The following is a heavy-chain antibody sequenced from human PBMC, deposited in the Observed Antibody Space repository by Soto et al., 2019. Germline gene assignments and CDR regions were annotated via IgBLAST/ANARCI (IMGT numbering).Heavy chain of an antibody. J-gene: IGHJ6*02. V-gene: IGHV3-30-3*02. Sequence: PGGSLRLSCAACGFTFSSYAMHWVRQAPGKGLEWVAVISYDGSNKYYADSVKGRFTISRDNSKNTLYLQMNSLRAEDTAVYYCATGAAMGNYYYYGMDVWGQGTTVTVSS. CDR2: ISYDGSNK. D-gene: IGHD5-18*01. CDR3: ATGAAMGNYYYYGMDV. CDR1: GFTFSSYA.